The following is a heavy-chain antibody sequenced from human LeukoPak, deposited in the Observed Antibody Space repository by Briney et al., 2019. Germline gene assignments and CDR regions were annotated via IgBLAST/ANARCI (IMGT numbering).Heavy chain of an antibody. Sequence: GGSLRLSCAASGFTFSNAWMSWVRQAPGKGLEWVGRIRRETDGGTTDYAAPVKGRFTISKDDSKNTLYLQMNSLKTEDTGVYYCSTAVAGPYYFDSWGQGTLVTVSS. D-gene: IGHD6-19*01. J-gene: IGHJ4*02. CDR2: IRRETDGGTT. CDR1: GFTFSNAW. V-gene: IGHV3-15*01. CDR3: STAVAGPYYFDS.